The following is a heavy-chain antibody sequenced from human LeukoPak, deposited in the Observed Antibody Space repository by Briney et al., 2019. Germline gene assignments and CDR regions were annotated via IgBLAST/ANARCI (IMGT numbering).Heavy chain of an antibody. D-gene: IGHD6-13*01. CDR3: ARGSWYRHNLDY. V-gene: IGHV1-18*01. Sequence: ASVKVSCKASGYTFTNYGISWVRQAPGQGLEWMGWISTYNGNTNYAQNLQGRVTMTTDTSTNTAYMELRSLRSDDTAVYYCARGSWYRHNLDYWGQGTLVTVSS. J-gene: IGHJ4*02. CDR2: ISTYNGNT. CDR1: GYTFTNYG.